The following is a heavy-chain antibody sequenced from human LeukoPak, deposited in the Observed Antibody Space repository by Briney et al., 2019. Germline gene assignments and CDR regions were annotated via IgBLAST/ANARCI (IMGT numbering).Heavy chain of an antibody. Sequence: SETLSLTCTVSGASISSYYWSWIRQPPGKGLEWIGYIYYSGSTNYNPSLKSRVTISVDTSKNQFSLRLSSVTAADTAVYYCARGKEMATTWGQGTLVTVSS. CDR2: IYYSGST. CDR1: GASISSYY. V-gene: IGHV4-59*01. J-gene: IGHJ5*02. D-gene: IGHD5-24*01. CDR3: ARGKEMATT.